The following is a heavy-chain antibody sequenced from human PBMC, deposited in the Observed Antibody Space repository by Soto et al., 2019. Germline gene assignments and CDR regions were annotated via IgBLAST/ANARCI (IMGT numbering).Heavy chain of an antibody. CDR3: ARDVNGYSYGDY. Sequence: GGSLRLSCAASGFTFSSYWMSWVRQAPGKGLEWVAARKQDGSEKYYVDSVKGRFTISRDNAKNSLYLQMNSLRAEDTAVYYCARDVNGYSYGDYWGQGTLVTVSS. J-gene: IGHJ4*02. CDR1: GFTFSSYW. V-gene: IGHV3-7*03. D-gene: IGHD5-18*01. CDR2: RKQDGSEK.